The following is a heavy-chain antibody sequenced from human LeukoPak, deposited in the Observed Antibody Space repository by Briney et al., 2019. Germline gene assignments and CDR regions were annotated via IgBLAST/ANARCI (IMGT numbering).Heavy chain of an antibody. J-gene: IGHJ4*02. CDR1: GVSFSDSG. Sequence: GGSLRLSCAASGVSFSDSGIHWVRQAPGKGLEWVSFIQSDGSDIFYADSVKGRFTISRDNSKNTVFLQMNSLRADDTAVYYCAKELKLTPFDYWGQGTLVAVSS. V-gene: IGHV3-30*02. CDR3: AKELKLTPFDY. D-gene: IGHD3-16*01. CDR2: IQSDGSDI.